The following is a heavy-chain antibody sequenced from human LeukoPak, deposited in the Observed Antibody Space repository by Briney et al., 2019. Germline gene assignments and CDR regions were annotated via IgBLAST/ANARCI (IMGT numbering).Heavy chain of an antibody. J-gene: IGHJ3*02. CDR2: ISSSSSYI. D-gene: IGHD2-8*01. Sequence: PGGSLRLSCAASGFTFSSYSMNWVRQAPGKGLEWVSSISSSSSYIYYADSVKGRFTISRDNAKNSLYLQMDSLRAADTAVYYCARVKTKNAFDIWGQGTMVTVSS. V-gene: IGHV3-21*01. CDR3: ARVKTKNAFDI. CDR1: GFTFSSYS.